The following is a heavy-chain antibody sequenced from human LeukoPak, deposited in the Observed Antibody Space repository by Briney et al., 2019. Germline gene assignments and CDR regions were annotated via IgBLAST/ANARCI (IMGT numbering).Heavy chain of an antibody. V-gene: IGHV4-31*01. CDR2: IYYSGST. CDR3: ARVKYYYGSGGRTRYYFDY. J-gene: IGHJ4*02. CDR1: GGSISSGGYF. D-gene: IGHD3-10*01. Sequence: PSQTLSLTCTVSGGSISSGGYFWRWIRQHPGKGVEWIGYIYYSGSTYNNPSLTSLVSLSVHTSNNQFSLKLSSVTAADTAVYYCARVKYYYGSGGRTRYYFDYWGQGTLVTVSS.